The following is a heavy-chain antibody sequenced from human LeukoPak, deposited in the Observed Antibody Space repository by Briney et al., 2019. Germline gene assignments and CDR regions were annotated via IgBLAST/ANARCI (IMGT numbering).Heavy chain of an antibody. D-gene: IGHD3-10*01. CDR1: GGSISSYY. J-gene: IGHJ3*02. V-gene: IGHV4-4*07. Sequence: PSETLSLTCTVSGGSISSYYWSWIRQPAGKGLEWIGRIYTSGSTNYNPSLKSRVTMSVDTSKNQFSLKLSSVTAADTAVYYCARVIMVRGVGDDAFDIWGQGTMVTVSS. CDR2: IYTSGST. CDR3: ARVIMVRGVGDDAFDI.